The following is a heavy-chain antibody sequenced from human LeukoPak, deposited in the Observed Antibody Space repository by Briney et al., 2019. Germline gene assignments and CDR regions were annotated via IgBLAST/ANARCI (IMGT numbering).Heavy chain of an antibody. V-gene: IGHV3-21*01. D-gene: IGHD3-22*01. CDR2: ISSSSSYI. Sequence: GGSLRLSCAASGFTFSSYSMNWVRQAPGKGLEWVSSISSSSSYIYYADSVKGRFTISRDNAKNSLYLQMNSLRAEDTAVYHCAKYYDSSGYHGYGYWGQGTLVTVSS. CDR1: GFTFSSYS. J-gene: IGHJ4*02. CDR3: AKYYDSSGYHGYGY.